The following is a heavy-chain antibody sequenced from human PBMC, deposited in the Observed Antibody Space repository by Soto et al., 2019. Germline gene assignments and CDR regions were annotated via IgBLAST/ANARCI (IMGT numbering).Heavy chain of an antibody. Sequence: LRLSCTASGVTFYNYAMNWVRQAPGKGLQWVSAISGNGGTTDYADSVKSRFTLSRDNFKDTLYLQMNSLRAEYTAVYYCAKDQGNCRLSFDSWGLGTLVTVSS. J-gene: IGHJ4*02. D-gene: IGHD2-21*01. V-gene: IGHV3-23*01. CDR1: GVTFYNYA. CDR3: AKDQGNCRLSFDS. CDR2: ISGNGGTT.